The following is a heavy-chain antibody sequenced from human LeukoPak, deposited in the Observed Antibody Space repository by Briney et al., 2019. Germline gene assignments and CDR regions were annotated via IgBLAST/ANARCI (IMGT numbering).Heavy chain of an antibody. Sequence: SETLSLTCAVSGGSISSSNWWSWVRQPPGKGLEWIGEIYHSGGTSYNPSLKSRVTISADTSKNQFSLKLISVTAADTAVYYCASRKLGNDYWGQGTLVTVSS. D-gene: IGHD7-27*01. CDR2: IYHSGGT. CDR3: ASRKLGNDY. CDR1: GGSISSSNW. J-gene: IGHJ4*02. V-gene: IGHV4-4*02.